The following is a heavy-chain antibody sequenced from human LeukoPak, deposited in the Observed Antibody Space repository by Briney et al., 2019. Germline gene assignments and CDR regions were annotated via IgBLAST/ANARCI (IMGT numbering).Heavy chain of an antibody. CDR2: IYPGDSDT. Sequence: GESLKISCQGSGYSFTSYWIGWVRQMPGKGLEWMGIIYPGDSDTRYSPSFQGQVTISADKSISTAYLQWSSLKASDTAMYYCARRLGYYDSSAPGASDIWGQGTMVTVSS. J-gene: IGHJ3*02. CDR3: ARRLGYYDSSAPGASDI. V-gene: IGHV5-51*01. CDR1: GYSFTSYW. D-gene: IGHD3-22*01.